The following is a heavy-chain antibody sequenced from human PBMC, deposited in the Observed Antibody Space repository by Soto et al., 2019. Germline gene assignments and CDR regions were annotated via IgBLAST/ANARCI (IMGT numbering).Heavy chain of an antibody. CDR3: ARDRSAGDYFYYGMDV. J-gene: IGHJ6*02. CDR1: GFTFSRYS. D-gene: IGHD1-1*01. V-gene: IGHV3-33*08. Sequence: GGSLRLSCAASGFTFSRYSMNWVRQAPGKGLEWVAVIWYDGSKTAYSDSVKGRFTISRDNAKNTLYLQMNSVRDEDTAIYYCARDRSAGDYFYYGMDVWGQGTTVTVSS. CDR2: IWYDGSKT.